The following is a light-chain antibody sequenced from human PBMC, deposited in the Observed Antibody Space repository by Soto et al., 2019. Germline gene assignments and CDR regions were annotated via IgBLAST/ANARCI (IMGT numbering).Light chain of an antibody. V-gene: IGKV3-15*01. CDR3: QQYADSPFT. J-gene: IGKJ3*01. CDR1: QRVSSD. Sequence: EIVMTQSPATLSVSPGERATLSCRASQRVSSDLAWYQQKPGQAPRLLIYGTYTRATGIPARFSGSGSGTEFTLTISSLQSEDFAVYYCQQYADSPFTFGPGTKVDIK. CDR2: GTY.